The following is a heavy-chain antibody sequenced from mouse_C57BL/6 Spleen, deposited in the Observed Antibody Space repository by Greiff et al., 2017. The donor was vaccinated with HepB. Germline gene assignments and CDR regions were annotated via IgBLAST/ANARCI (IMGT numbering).Heavy chain of an antibody. D-gene: IGHD2-4*01. CDR3: ARGDYDEGLAMDY. V-gene: IGHV1-52*01. J-gene: IGHJ4*01. Sequence: QVQLQQPGAELVRPGSSVKLSCKASGYTFTSYWMHWVKQRPIQGLEWIGNIDPSDSETHYNQKFKDKATLTVDKSSSTAYMQLSSLTSEDSAVYYCARGDYDEGLAMDYWGQGTSVTVSS. CDR1: GYTFTSYW. CDR2: IDPSDSET.